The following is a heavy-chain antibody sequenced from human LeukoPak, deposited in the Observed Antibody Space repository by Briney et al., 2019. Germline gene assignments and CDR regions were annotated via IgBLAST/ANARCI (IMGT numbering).Heavy chain of an antibody. D-gene: IGHD2-21*01. V-gene: IGHV1-3*01. CDR2: IKAGNGDT. CDR3: ARDDCGDTCYPGGY. J-gene: IGHJ4*02. CDR1: GYIFTKYI. Sequence: ASVKVSCKASGYIFTKYIVHWVRQAPGQRPEWMGWIKAGNGDTKYSQNFQDRLTITRDTSASTVYMELSSLTSEDTALYYCARDDCGDTCYPGGYWGQGTLVTVSS.